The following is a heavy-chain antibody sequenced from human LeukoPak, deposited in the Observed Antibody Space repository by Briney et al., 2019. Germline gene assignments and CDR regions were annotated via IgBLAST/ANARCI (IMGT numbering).Heavy chain of an antibody. V-gene: IGHV3-21*01. J-gene: IGHJ5*02. CDR3: ARDLATNDFWSGYYPYNWFDP. CDR2: ISSSSSYI. D-gene: IGHD3-3*01. Sequence: GGSLRLSCAASGFTFSSYSMNWVRQAPGKGLEWVSSISSSSSYIYYADSVKGRFTISRDDAKNSLYLQMNSLRAEDTAMYYCARDLATNDFWSGYYPYNWFDPWGQGTLVTVSS. CDR1: GFTFSSYS.